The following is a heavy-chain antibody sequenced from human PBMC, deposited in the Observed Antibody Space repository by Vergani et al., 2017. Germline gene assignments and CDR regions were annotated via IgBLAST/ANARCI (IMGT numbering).Heavy chain of an antibody. CDR3: GRVYTQVPATSHFYYLDG. J-gene: IGHJ6*03. CDR2: VSVSGST. V-gene: IGHV4-4*07. CDR1: GGSITNYY. D-gene: IGHD3-16*01. Sequence: QVPLQESGPGLVNPSETLSLTCSVSGGSITNYYWSWIRQAAGKGLEWIGRVSVSGSTDSNASLRSRVTMSIDTSTNQFSLKLTSVTAADTAVYYCGRVYTQVPATSHFYYLDGRGKGTTVVVSS.